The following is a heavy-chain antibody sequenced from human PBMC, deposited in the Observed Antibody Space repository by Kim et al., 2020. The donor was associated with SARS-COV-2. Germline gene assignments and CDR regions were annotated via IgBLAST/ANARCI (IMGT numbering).Heavy chain of an antibody. Sequence: GGSLRLSCAASGFTFSSYAMHWVRQAPGKGLEWVAVISYDGSNKYYADSVKGRFTISRDNSKNTLYLQMNSLRAEDTAVYYCARARRDSSGGYGYWGQGTLVTVSS. CDR2: ISYDGSNK. D-gene: IGHD6-19*01. V-gene: IGHV3-30*04. CDR1: GFTFSSYA. CDR3: ARARRDSSGGYGY. J-gene: IGHJ4*02.